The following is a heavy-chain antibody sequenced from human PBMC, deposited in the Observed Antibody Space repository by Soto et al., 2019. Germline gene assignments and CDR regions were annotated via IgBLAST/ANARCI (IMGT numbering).Heavy chain of an antibody. J-gene: IGHJ5*02. Sequence: QLQLLESGPGLVKASETLSLTCSVSGGSISTGRSYWAWIRQPPGKGLEWLANIFYSGSTFYNPSLASRVSVSVDTSKNECSLKLRSVTAADTAVYYCARQPTTGDTDLWFDPWGQGTLVTVSS. CDR3: ARQPTTGDTDLWFDP. V-gene: IGHV4-39*01. D-gene: IGHD2-21*01. CDR1: GGSISTGRSY. CDR2: IFYSGST.